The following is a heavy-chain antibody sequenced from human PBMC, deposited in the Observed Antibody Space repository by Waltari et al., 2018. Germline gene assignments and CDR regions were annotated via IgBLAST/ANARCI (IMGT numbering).Heavy chain of an antibody. CDR1: GASITSGGYY. CDR3: ARAGSLTTVVVDY. CDR2: IYYSGST. D-gene: IGHD4-17*01. Sequence: QVQLQESGPGLVKPSQTLSLTCTVSGASITSGGYYWSWIRQHPGKGLEWIGYIYYSGSTYYNPSLKSRVTISVDTSKNQFSLKLSSLTAADTAVYYCARAGSLTTVVVDYWRPGTLVTVSS. J-gene: IGHJ4*02. V-gene: IGHV4-31*03.